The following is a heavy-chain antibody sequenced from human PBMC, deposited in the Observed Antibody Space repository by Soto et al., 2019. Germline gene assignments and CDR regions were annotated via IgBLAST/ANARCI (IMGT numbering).Heavy chain of an antibody. CDR1: GFTFSDHY. Sequence: EVQLAESGGGLVQPGGSLRLSCAASGFTFSDHYMDWVRQAPGKGLEWVGRSRDKVHSHTTEYAASVKGRFTFSRGESEKSLYLQMNSPKTEDTAVYYCARGVVSTGYFDYWGQGTLVTVSS. CDR3: ARGVVSTGYFDY. J-gene: IGHJ4*02. V-gene: IGHV3-72*01. CDR2: SRDKVHSHTT. D-gene: IGHD5-12*01.